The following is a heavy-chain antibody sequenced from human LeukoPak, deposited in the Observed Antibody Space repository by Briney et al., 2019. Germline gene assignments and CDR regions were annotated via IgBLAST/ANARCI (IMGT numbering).Heavy chain of an antibody. J-gene: IGHJ6*03. V-gene: IGHV3-23*01. D-gene: IGHD2-2*01. Sequence: GGSLRLSCAASGFTFSSYAMSWVRQAPGKGLEWVSAISGSGGSTYYADSVKGRFTISRDNSKNTLYLQMNSLRAEDTAVYYCAKRDIVVVPAARLDYYYYYMDVWGKGTTVTISS. CDR1: GFTFSSYA. CDR2: ISGSGGST. CDR3: AKRDIVVVPAARLDYYYYYMDV.